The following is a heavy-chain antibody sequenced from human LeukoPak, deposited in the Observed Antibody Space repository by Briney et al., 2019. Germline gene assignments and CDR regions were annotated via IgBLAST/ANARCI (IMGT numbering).Heavy chain of an antibody. CDR1: GGSVSSGSYY. CDR3: ARDPQYSSSSDAFDI. CDR2: IYYSGST. J-gene: IGHJ3*02. Sequence: SETLSLTCTVSGGSVSSGSYYWSWIRQPPGKALEWIGYIYYSGSTNYNPSLMSRVTISVDTSKNQFSLKLSSVTAADTAVYFCARDPQYSSSSDAFDIWGQGTMVTVSS. D-gene: IGHD6-13*01. V-gene: IGHV4-61*01.